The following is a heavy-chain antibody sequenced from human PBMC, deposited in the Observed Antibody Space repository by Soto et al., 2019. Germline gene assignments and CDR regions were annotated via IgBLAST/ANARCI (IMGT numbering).Heavy chain of an antibody. CDR3: AKVQWGVTAIRRFDY. Sequence: GGSLRLSCAASGFTFSSYAMSWVRQAPGKGLEWVSAISGSGGSTYYADSVKGRFTISRDNSKNTLYLQMNSLRAEDTAVYYCAKVQWGVTAIRRFDYWGQGTLVTVSS. D-gene: IGHD2-21*02. CDR1: GFTFSSYA. J-gene: IGHJ4*02. V-gene: IGHV3-23*01. CDR2: ISGSGGST.